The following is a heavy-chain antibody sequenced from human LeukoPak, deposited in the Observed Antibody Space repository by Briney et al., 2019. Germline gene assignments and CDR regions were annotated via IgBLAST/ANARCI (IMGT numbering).Heavy chain of an antibody. CDR3: ARDRTYYYGSSGYNLFDY. V-gene: IGHV1-2*02. D-gene: IGHD3-22*01. CDR2: VNPNNGGT. CDR1: GYTFTSYG. J-gene: IGHJ4*02. Sequence: GASVKVSCKASGYTFTSYGISWVRQAPGQGLEWMGWVNPNNGGTNYAQKFQGRVTMTRDTSISTAYMELSRLTSDDTAVYYCARDRTYYYGSSGYNLFDYWGQGTLVTVSS.